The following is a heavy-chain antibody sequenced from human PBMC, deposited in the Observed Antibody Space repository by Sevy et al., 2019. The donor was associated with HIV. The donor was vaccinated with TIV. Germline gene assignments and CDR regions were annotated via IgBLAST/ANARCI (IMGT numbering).Heavy chain of an antibody. CDR1: GYTFTSYG. J-gene: IGHJ4*02. V-gene: IGHV1-18*01. CDR2: ISAYNGNT. CDR3: AREGSSSWYGYFDY. Sequence: ASVKVSCKASGYTFTSYGISWVRQAPGQGLEWMGWISAYNGNTNYAQKLQGRVTMTTDTSTSTAYMGLRSLRSDDTAVYYYAREGSSSWYGYFDYWGPGTLVTVSS. D-gene: IGHD6-13*01.